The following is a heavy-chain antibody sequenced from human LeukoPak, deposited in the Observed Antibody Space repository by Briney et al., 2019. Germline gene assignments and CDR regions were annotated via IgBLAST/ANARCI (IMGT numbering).Heavy chain of an antibody. D-gene: IGHD2/OR15-2a*01. Sequence: GGSLRLSCAASEFIFRNYGMNWVRQAPGKGLEWVSGISPGGDKPYYADSVRGRFTISRDNSKNTMYLQMNSLRAEDTAVYYCAQDRAWIEFYFWGQGTLVTVSS. CDR1: EFIFRNYG. J-gene: IGHJ4*02. V-gene: IGHV3-23*01. CDR2: ISPGGDKP. CDR3: AQDRAWIEFYF.